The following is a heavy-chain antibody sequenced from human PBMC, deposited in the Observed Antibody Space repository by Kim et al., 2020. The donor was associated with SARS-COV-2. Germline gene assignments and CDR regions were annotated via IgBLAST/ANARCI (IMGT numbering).Heavy chain of an antibody. CDR3: AKDDFKGGTGGDY. J-gene: IGHJ4*02. V-gene: IGHV3-30*18. CDR1: GFTFSSFG. CDR2: ISDDGRKK. Sequence: GGSLRLSCAASGFTFSSFGMHWVRQAPGKGLEWVAAISDDGRKKYYVDSEKGRFTISRDNSKNTLYLQMDSLRPEDTALYFCAKDDFKGGTGGDYWGQGALVTVSS. D-gene: IGHD7-27*01.